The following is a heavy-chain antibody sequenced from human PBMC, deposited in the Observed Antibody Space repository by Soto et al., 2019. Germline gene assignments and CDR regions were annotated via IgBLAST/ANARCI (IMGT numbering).Heavy chain of an antibody. J-gene: IGHJ4*02. Sequence: QLQLQESGPGLVKPSETLSLTCTVSGGSISSSSYYWGWIRQPPGKGLEWIGTIYYSGITYYNPSLKSRVTISVDTAKNQFSLNLSSVTAADTAVYYCARHQKATKGMTMVTYFDYWGQGTLVTVSS. D-gene: IGHD4-17*01. CDR2: IYYSGIT. CDR3: ARHQKATKGMTMVTYFDY. V-gene: IGHV4-39*01. CDR1: GGSISSSSYY.